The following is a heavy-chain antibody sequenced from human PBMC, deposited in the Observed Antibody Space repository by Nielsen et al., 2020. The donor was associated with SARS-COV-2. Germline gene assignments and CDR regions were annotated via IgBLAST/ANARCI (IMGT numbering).Heavy chain of an antibody. Sequence: ESLKISCTVSGGSISSSSYYWGWIRQPPGKGLEWIGSIYYSGSTYYNPSLKSRVTISVDTSKNQFSLKLSSVTAADTAVYYCASFPNDYYYYGMDVWGQGTTVTVSS. CDR2: IYYSGST. CDR1: GGSISSSSYY. CDR3: ASFPNDYYYYGMDV. J-gene: IGHJ6*02. V-gene: IGHV4-39*01.